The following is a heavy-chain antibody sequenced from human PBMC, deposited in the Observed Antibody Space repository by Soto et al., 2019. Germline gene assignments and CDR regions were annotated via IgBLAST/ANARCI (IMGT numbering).Heavy chain of an antibody. V-gene: IGHV4-61*01. J-gene: IGHJ4*02. CDR1: GGSVSSGSYY. D-gene: IGHD1-20*01. CDR3: ARDRGYNWNFDY. CDR2: IYYSGST. Sequence: SETLSLTCTVSGGSVSSGSYYWSWIRQPPGKGLEWIGYIYYSGSTNYNPSLKSRVTISVDTSKNQFSLKLSSVTAADTAVYYCARDRGYNWNFDYWGQGTLVTVSS.